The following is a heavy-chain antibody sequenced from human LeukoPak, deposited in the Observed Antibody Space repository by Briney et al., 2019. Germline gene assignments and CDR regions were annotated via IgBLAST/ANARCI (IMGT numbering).Heavy chain of an antibody. J-gene: IGHJ1*01. CDR2: ISASGGST. V-gene: IGHV3-23*01. CDR1: GFTFSNYA. CDR3: AKDISGLPEYFQH. Sequence: GGSLRLSCAASGFTFSNYAMSWVRQAPGKGLEWVSGISASGGSTYYAESVKGRFTISRDNSKNTLYLQMNSLRAEDTAVYYCAKDISGLPEYFQHWGQGTLVTVSS. D-gene: IGHD3-10*01.